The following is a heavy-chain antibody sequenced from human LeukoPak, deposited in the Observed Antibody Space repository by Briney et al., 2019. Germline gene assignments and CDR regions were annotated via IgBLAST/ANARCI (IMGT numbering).Heavy chain of an antibody. Sequence: GSSVKVSCKASGGTFSSYAISWVRQAPGQGLEWMGGIIPIFGTANYAQKFQGRVTITADESTSTAYMELSSLRSEDTAVYYCGGGSSSSGDYYYYYMDVWGKGTTVTVSS. J-gene: IGHJ6*03. CDR2: IIPIFGTA. CDR3: GGGSSSSGDYYYYYMDV. D-gene: IGHD6-6*01. CDR1: GGTFSSYA. V-gene: IGHV1-69*01.